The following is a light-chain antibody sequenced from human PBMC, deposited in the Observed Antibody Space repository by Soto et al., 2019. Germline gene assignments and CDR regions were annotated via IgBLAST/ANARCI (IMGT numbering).Light chain of an antibody. CDR2: LNSDGSH. CDR1: SGHSSYA. Sequence: QPVLTQSPSASASLGASVKLTCTLSSGHSSYAIAWHQQKPEKGPRYLMKLNSDGSHNKGDGIPDRFSGSSSGAERYLTISSLQSEDEADYYCQTWGTGIVVFGGGTKVTVL. J-gene: IGLJ2*01. CDR3: QTWGTGIVV. V-gene: IGLV4-69*01.